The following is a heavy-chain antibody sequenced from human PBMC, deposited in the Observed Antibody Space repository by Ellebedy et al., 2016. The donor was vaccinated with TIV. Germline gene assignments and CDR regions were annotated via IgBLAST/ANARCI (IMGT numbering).Heavy chain of an antibody. D-gene: IGHD3-10*01. CDR3: ARGDYYGSGSYYSVNYYYGMDV. V-gene: IGHV1-2*02. Sequence: ASVKVSCKASGYTFSANYIHWVRQAPGQGLEWMGWINPDSGGTNYAQKFQGRVTMTRDTSISTAYMELSRLRSDDTAVYYCARGDYYGSGSYYSVNYYYGMDVWGQGTTVTVSS. CDR2: INPDSGGT. CDR1: GYTFSANY. J-gene: IGHJ6*02.